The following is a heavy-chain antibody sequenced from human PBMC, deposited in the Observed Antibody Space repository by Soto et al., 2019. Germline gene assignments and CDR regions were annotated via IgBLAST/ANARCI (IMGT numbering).Heavy chain of an antibody. CDR1: GYTFTSYG. CDR2: SSAYNGNT. J-gene: IGHJ5*02. CDR3: ARNPSFIAAAGTSWFDP. Sequence: QVQLVQSGAEVKKPGASVKVSCKASGYTFTSYGISWVRQAPGQGLEWMGWSSAYNGNTNYAQKLQGRVTVTTATSTSTADMELRSLRSDDTAVYYCARNPSFIAAAGTSWFDPWGQGTMVTVSS. D-gene: IGHD6-13*01. V-gene: IGHV1-18*01.